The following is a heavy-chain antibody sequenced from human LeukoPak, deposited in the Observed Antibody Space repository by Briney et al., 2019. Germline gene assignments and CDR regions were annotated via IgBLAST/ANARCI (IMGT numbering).Heavy chain of an antibody. D-gene: IGHD3-3*01. J-gene: IGHJ4*02. V-gene: IGHV3-53*01. CDR2: IYSGGDT. CDR3: ARDGGIDYDFWSGEFDY. Sequence: GGSLRLSCAASGFTVSSNYMSWVRQAPGKGLEWVSVIYSGGDTYYADSVKGRFTISRDNSKNTLYLQMNSLRAEDTAVYYCARDGGIDYDFWSGEFDYWGQGTLVTVSS. CDR1: GFTVSSNY.